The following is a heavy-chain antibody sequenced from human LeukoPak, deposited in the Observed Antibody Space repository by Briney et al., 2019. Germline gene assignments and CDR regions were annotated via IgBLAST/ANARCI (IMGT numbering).Heavy chain of an antibody. D-gene: IGHD3-10*01. Sequence: PGRSLRLSCAAPGFTFSSYGMHWVRQAPGKGLEWVAVIWYDGSNKYYADSVKGRFTISRDNSKNTLYLQMNSLRAEDTAVYYCARDTDRGIGYFDYWGQGTLVTVSS. CDR2: IWYDGSNK. V-gene: IGHV3-33*01. J-gene: IGHJ4*02. CDR1: GFTFSSYG. CDR3: ARDTDRGIGYFDY.